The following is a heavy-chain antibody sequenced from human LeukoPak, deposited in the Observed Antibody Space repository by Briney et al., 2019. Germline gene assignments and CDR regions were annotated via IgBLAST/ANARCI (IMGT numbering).Heavy chain of an antibody. J-gene: IGHJ4*02. D-gene: IGHD4-17*01. V-gene: IGHV4-34*01. CDR2: INHSGST. CDR1: GGSFSGYY. CDR3: AREHYGDYVLDY. Sequence: PSETLSLTCAVYGGSFSGYYWSWIRQPPGKGLEWIGEINHSGSTNYNPSLKSRVTISVDTSKNQFSLKLSSVTAADTAVYYCAREHYGDYVLDYWGQGTLVTVSS.